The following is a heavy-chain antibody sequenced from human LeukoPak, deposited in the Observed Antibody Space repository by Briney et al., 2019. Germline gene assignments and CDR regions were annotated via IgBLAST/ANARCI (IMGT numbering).Heavy chain of an antibody. Sequence: PGGSLRLSCAASGFTFSSYPMNWVRQAPGKGLEWVSSISTSNSYIYYADSVQGRFTISRDNAKDSLYLQMNSLRAEDTAVYYCAKDRMNYYGSGSQDWGQGTLVTVSS. D-gene: IGHD3-10*01. CDR1: GFTFSSYP. V-gene: IGHV3-21*01. J-gene: IGHJ4*02. CDR2: ISTSNSYI. CDR3: AKDRMNYYGSGSQD.